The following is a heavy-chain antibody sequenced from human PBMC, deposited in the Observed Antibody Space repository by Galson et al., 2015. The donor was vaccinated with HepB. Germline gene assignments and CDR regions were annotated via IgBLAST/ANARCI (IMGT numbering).Heavy chain of an antibody. CDR2: IIPIFGTA. CDR3: AIDYDSSGYYGSGSVY. V-gene: IGHV1-69*06. D-gene: IGHD3-22*01. Sequence: KVSCKASGGTFSSYAISWVRQAPGHGLEWMGGIIPIFGTANYAQKFQGRVTITADKSTSTAYMELSSLRSEDTAVYYCAIDYDSSGYYGSGSVYWGQGTLVTVSS. CDR1: GGTFSSYA. J-gene: IGHJ4*02.